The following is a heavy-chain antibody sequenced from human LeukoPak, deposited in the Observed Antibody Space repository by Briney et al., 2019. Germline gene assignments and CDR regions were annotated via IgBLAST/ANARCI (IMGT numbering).Heavy chain of an antibody. V-gene: IGHV4-59*01. CDR1: GDSISGWY. CDR2: IYDSGTT. J-gene: IGHJ4*02. CDR3: ARETTLTGYSSGLGFNY. D-gene: IGHD6-19*01. Sequence: SSETLSPTCAVSGDSISGWYWSWIRQPPGKGLEWIGHIYDSGTTNYNPSLKSRVTMSVDSSKNQFSLKLTSVTAADTAVYYCARETTLTGYSSGLGFNYWGQGTLVTVSS.